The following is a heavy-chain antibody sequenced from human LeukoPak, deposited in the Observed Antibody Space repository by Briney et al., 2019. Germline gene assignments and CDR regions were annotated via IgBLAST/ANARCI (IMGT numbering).Heavy chain of an antibody. Sequence: PGGSLRLSCAASGFTFSSYAMSWVRQAPGKGLEWVSAISGSGGSTYYADSVKGRFTISRDNSKNTLCLQMNSLRAEDTAVYYCAKLVVIHRYMDVWGKGTTVTVSS. CDR1: GFTFSSYA. D-gene: IGHD3-22*01. J-gene: IGHJ6*03. V-gene: IGHV3-23*01. CDR2: ISGSGGST. CDR3: AKLVVIHRYMDV.